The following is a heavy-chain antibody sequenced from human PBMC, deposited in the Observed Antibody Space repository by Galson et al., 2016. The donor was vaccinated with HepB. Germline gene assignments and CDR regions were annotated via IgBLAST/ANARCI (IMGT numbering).Heavy chain of an antibody. CDR2: MANDGSNR. CDR3: VKEKAPWQGFDI. V-gene: IGHV3-30*18. Sequence: SLRLSCATYGFDFRRYAIHWVRQPPGKALEWVAVMANDGSNREYGRAVEGRFIISRDNSRQTLSLQMYSLRPEDTALYFCVKEKAPWQGFDIWGRGQWSPCLQ. CDR1: GFDFRRYA. J-gene: IGHJ3*02.